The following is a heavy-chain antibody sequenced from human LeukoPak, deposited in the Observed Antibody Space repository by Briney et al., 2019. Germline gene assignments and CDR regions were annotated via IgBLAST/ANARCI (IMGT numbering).Heavy chain of an antibody. D-gene: IGHD3-22*01. CDR1: GFTFDDYG. V-gene: IGHV3-20*04. Sequence: GGSLRLSCAASGFTFDDYGMSWVRQAPGKGLEWVSGINWNGGSTGYADSVKGRFTISRDNAKNSLYLQMNGLRAEDTALYYCARDGSYYDSSGYINWGQGTLVTVSS. CDR2: INWNGGST. J-gene: IGHJ4*02. CDR3: ARDGSYYDSSGYIN.